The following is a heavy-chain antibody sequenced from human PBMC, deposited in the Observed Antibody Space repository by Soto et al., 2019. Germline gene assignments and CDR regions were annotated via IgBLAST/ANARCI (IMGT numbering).Heavy chain of an antibody. J-gene: IGHJ4*02. CDR3: ARDGDCSGASAVFDY. Sequence: ASVKVSCKASGYTFTSYYMHWVRRAPGEGLEWMGIINPSGGSTSYAQKFQGRVTMTRDTSTSTVYMELSSLRSEDTAVYYCARDGDCSGASAVFDYWGQGTLVTVSS. CDR1: GYTFTSYY. D-gene: IGHD2-15*01. V-gene: IGHV1-46*01. CDR2: INPSGGST.